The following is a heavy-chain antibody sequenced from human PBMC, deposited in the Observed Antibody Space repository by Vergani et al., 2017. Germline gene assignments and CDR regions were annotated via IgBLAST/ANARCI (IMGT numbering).Heavy chain of an antibody. V-gene: IGHV1-69*14. CDR1: GGTFSSYA. Sequence: QVQLVQSGAEVKKPGSSVKVSCKASGGTFSSYAISWVRQAPGKGLEWMGRIIPIFGTANYAQKFQGRVTMTADKSTSTAYMARSSLRSEDTAVYYCAREQRVRAYRVIDPWGQGTLVTVSA. CDR2: IIPIFGTA. J-gene: IGHJ5*02. D-gene: IGHD4-11*01. CDR3: AREQRVRAYRVIDP.